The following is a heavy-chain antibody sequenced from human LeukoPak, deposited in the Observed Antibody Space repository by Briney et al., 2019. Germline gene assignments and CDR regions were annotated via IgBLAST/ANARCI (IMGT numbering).Heavy chain of an antibody. J-gene: IGHJ4*02. CDR2: IRGSGGST. V-gene: IGHV3-23*01. Sequence: PGGSLRLSCAASGFTFGSYAVSWVRQAPGKGLDWVSAIRGSGGSTHYADSVKGRFTISRDNSKNTLYLQMNSLRAEDTAVYYCVKQGESYGDSVVDYWGQGTLVTVSS. CDR3: VKQGESYGDSVVDY. CDR1: GFTFGSYA. D-gene: IGHD4-17*01.